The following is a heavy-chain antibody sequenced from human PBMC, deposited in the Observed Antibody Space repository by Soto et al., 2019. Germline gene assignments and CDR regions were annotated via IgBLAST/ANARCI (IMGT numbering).Heavy chain of an antibody. J-gene: IGHJ4*02. V-gene: IGHV4-59*01. CDR3: ARDLAAVPRAFDY. D-gene: IGHD6-13*01. Sequence: XATLSLTGTVSGGSISSYFYIWVRQPPGKGLEWIGSVYYTGTTDYNPSLKSRVTISVDTSKTQFSLNLRSVTAADTAVYYCARDLAAVPRAFDYWGRGTLVTVSS. CDR2: VYYTGTT. CDR1: GGSISSYF.